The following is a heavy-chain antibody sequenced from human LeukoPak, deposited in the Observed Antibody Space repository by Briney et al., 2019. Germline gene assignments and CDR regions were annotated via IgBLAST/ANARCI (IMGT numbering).Heavy chain of an antibody. CDR2: IIPIFGTA. J-gene: IGHJ3*02. CDR3: AREKGGYYDSSGYSPFDI. CDR1: GYTFTGYY. V-gene: IGHV1-69*13. Sequence: GASVKVSCKASGYTFTGYYMHWVRQAPGQGLEWMGGIIPIFGTANYAQKFQGRVTITADESTSTAYMELSSLRSEDTAVYYCAREKGGYYDSSGYSPFDIWGQGTMVTVSS. D-gene: IGHD3-22*01.